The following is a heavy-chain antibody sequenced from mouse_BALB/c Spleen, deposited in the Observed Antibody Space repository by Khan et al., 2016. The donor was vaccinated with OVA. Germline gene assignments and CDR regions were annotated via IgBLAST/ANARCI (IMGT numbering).Heavy chain of an antibody. CDR2: INTYTGEP. J-gene: IGHJ3*01. Sequence: QIQLVQSGPELKKPGETVKISCKASGYTFTNYGMNWVKQAPGKGLKWMGWINTYTGEPTYADDFKGRFAFFLETSASTAYLQINNRKNEETATYFCARDYGDAYWGQGTLVTVSA. CDR3: ARDYGDAY. D-gene: IGHD1-2*01. V-gene: IGHV9-3-1*01. CDR1: GYTFTNYG.